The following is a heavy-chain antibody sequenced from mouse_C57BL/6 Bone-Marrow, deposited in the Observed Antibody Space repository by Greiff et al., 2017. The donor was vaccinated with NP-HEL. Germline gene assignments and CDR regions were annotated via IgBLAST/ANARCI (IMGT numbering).Heavy chain of an antibody. Sequence: EVKLVESGGGLVQPGGSMKLSCVASGFTFSNYWMNWVRQSPEKGLEWVAQIRLKSDNYATHYAESVKGRFTISRDDSKSSVYLQMNNLRDEDTGIYYCSIYYDYDGGFAYWGQGTLVTVSA. J-gene: IGHJ3*01. CDR1: GFTFSNYW. CDR2: IRLKSDNYAT. V-gene: IGHV6-3*01. D-gene: IGHD2-4*01. CDR3: SIYYDYDGGFAY.